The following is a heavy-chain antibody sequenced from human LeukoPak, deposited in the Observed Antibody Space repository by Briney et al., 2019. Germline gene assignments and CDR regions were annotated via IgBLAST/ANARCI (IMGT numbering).Heavy chain of an antibody. J-gene: IGHJ1*01. CDR1: GFTFSNYG. CDR2: IWYDGSNK. CDR3: ARGDYYDSSGYSQYFQH. Sequence: GGSLRLSCAASGFTFSNYGMHWVRQAPGKGLEWVAAIWYDGSNKYYADSVKGQFTISRDNSKNTLYLQMNSLRAEDTAVYYCARGDYYDSSGYSQYFQHWGQGTLVTVSS. D-gene: IGHD3-22*01. V-gene: IGHV3-33*01.